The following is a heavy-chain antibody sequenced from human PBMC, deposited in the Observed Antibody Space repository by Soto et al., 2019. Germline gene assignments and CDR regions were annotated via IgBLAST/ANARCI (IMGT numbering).Heavy chain of an antibody. CDR1: GFMFRSYA. V-gene: IGHV3-33*01. Sequence: VGSLRLSCAASGFMFRSYAMHWVRQAPGKGLEWVAGIWYDGSTKYYGDSVKGRYSISRDNSKNMLDLQTNSLRAEDTAVYYCARVASSSSWHIPHFDQWGQGTLVTVSS. CDR2: IWYDGSTK. CDR3: ARVASSSSWHIPHFDQ. D-gene: IGHD6-13*01. J-gene: IGHJ4*02.